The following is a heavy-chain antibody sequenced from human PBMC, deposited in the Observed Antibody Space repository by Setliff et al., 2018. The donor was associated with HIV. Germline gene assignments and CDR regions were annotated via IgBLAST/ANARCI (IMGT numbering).Heavy chain of an antibody. D-gene: IGHD3-9*01. J-gene: IGHJ4*02. V-gene: IGHV4-39*07. Sequence: PSETLSLTCTVSGDSVSSRSYYWGWIRQPPGKGLEWIGSIYYSGSTYYNPSLKSRVTISVDTSKNQFSLKLSAVTAADTAVYYCARAAYYDILTGYFFDYWGQGTLVTVSS. CDR3: ARAAYYDILTGYFFDY. CDR1: GDSVSSRSYY. CDR2: IYYSGST.